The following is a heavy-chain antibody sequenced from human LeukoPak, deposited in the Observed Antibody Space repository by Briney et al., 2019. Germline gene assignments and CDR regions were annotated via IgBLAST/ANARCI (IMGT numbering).Heavy chain of an antibody. CDR3: ATAPVAVAAPDY. CDR1: GYTLTELS. V-gene: IGHV1-24*01. CDR2: FDPEDGET. Sequence: ASVKVSCKVSGYTLTELSMHWVRQAPGKGLEWMGGFDPEDGETIYAQKFQGRVTMTEDTSADTAYMELSSLRSEDTAVYYCATAPVAVAAPDYWGQGTLVTVSS. J-gene: IGHJ4*02. D-gene: IGHD6-19*01.